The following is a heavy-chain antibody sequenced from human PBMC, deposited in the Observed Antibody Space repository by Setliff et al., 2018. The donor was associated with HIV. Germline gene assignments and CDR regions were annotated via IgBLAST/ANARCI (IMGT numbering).Heavy chain of an antibody. V-gene: IGHV4-59*08. CDR2: VYFSGTA. J-gene: IGHJ4*02. CDR1: GGSISSHY. CDR3: ARRRSVALSPFDY. Sequence: SETLSLTCTVSGGSISSHYWSWIRQPPGKGLEYIGDVYFSGTANYNSSLKSRVTISIDTSRSHFSLRLTSVTAADTAVYYCARRRSVALSPFDYWGQGALVTVSS.